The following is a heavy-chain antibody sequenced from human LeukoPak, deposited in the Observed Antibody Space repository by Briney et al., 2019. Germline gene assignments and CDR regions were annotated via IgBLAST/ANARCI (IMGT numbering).Heavy chain of an antibody. CDR2: IWYDGSIK. CDR1: GFIFSTYG. CDR3: ARAVGPYDY. V-gene: IGHV3-33*01. Sequence: GRSLRLSCAASGFIFSTYGMPWVRQAPGKGLEWVAVIWYDGSIKYYADSVKGRFTVSRDNSKSTLYLQMNSLRVEDTAVYYCARAVGPYDYWGQGTLVTVSS. J-gene: IGHJ4*02.